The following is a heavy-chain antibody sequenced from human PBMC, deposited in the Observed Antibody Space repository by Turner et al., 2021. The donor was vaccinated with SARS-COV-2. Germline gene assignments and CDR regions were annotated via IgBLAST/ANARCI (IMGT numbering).Heavy chain of an antibody. V-gene: IGHV1-24*01. CDR1: GYTLTELS. Sequence: VQLVQSGAEVKKPGASVKVSCKISGYTLTELSMYWVRQAPGKGLEWMGGFEPEDGETIYEQNFQGRVTMTEDTSTDTAYMELSSLRSEDTAVYFCATGYQLRVNWFDPWGQGTLVTVSS. CDR2: FEPEDGET. J-gene: IGHJ5*02. CDR3: ATGYQLRVNWFDP. D-gene: IGHD2-2*01.